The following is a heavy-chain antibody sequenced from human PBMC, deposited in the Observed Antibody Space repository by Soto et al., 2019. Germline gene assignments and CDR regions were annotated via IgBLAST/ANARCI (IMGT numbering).Heavy chain of an antibody. CDR2: ISSSSSYI. CDR1: GFTFSSYS. CDR3: ASLSSGWYGLLDP. V-gene: IGHV3-21*01. D-gene: IGHD6-19*01. J-gene: IGHJ5*02. Sequence: GGSLRLSCAASGFTFSSYSMNWVRQAPGKGLEWVSSISSSSSYIYYADSVKGRFTISRDNAKNSLYLQMNSLRAEDTAVYYCASLSSGWYGLLDPWGQGTLVTVSS.